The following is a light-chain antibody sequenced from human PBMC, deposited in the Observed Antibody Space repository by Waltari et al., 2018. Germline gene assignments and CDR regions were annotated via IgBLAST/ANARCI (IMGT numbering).Light chain of an antibody. J-gene: IGKJ4*01. V-gene: IGKV3-15*01. CDR1: QSIDNN. CDR2: GAS. Sequence: VMMQSPAILSVSPAERVTLSCKSSQSIDNNLDLYQQKPGKAPRLLIYGASTRGSGVPARFSGSGSGTEFPLTISSLQSEDCAVFYCQQYNRWPPLTFGGGTKVEIK. CDR3: QQYNRWPPLT.